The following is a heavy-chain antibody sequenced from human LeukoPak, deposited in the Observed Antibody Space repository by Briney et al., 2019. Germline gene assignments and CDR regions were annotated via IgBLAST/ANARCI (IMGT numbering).Heavy chain of an antibody. CDR2: ISSSSSTI. D-gene: IGHD2-2*01. V-gene: IGHV3-48*01. J-gene: IGHJ6*02. Sequence: GGSLRLSCAASGFTFSSYSMNWARQAPGKGLEWVSYISSSSSTIYYADSVKGRFTISRDNAKNSLYLQMNSLRAEDTAVYYCATQYCSSTSCPYYYYGMDVWGQGTTVTVSS. CDR1: GFTFSSYS. CDR3: ATQYCSSTSCPYYYYGMDV.